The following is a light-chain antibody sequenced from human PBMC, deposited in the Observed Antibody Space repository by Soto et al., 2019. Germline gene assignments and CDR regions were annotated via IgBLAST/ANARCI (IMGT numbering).Light chain of an antibody. Sequence: EIVLTQSTSTLSLSPGARASSXGGTATISCRASQSVSRSYLGWYQQKPGQAPRLLMYGASIRAAGVSDRFSGSGSGTEFTLTISRLEPEDFAVYYCHHYETFGQGTKVDTK. V-gene: IGKV3-20*01. J-gene: IGKJ1*01. CDR1: QSVSRSY. CDR3: HHYET. CDR2: GAS.